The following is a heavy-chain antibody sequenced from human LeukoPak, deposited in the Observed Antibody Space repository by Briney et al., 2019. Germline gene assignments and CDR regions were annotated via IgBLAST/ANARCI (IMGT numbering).Heavy chain of an antibody. V-gene: IGHV4-34*01. Sequence: PSETLSLTCAVYGGSFSGYYWSWIRQPPGKGLEWIGGINHSGSTNYNPSLKSRVTISVDTSKNQFSLKLCSVTAADTAVYYCARAPGWHPGPTRGDYGMDVWGQGTTVTVSS. CDR1: GGSFSGYY. J-gene: IGHJ6*02. CDR2: INHSGST. D-gene: IGHD2-15*01. CDR3: ARAPGWHPGPTRGDYGMDV.